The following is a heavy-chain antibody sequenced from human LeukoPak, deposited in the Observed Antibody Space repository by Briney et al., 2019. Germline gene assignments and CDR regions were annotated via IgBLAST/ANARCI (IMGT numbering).Heavy chain of an antibody. CDR1: GAIIKREGFN. J-gene: IGHJ4*02. D-gene: IGHD3-3*01. V-gene: IGHV4-39*01. Sequence: SETLSLTCSVSGAIIKREGFNWDWIRQAPGKGLEYIGSVFYNGNTYYNPSLESRVTISVDTSKNQFSPKLYSVTAADTAVYYCTRRPKEPGFWSGYVDSWGQGTLVTVSS. CDR3: TRRPKEPGFWSGYVDS. CDR2: VFYNGNT.